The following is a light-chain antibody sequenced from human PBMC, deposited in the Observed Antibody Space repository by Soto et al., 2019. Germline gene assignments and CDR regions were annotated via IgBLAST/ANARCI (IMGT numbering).Light chain of an antibody. CDR3: MQGTHWPPYT. J-gene: IGKJ2*01. Sequence: DVVMTQSPLSLPVTLGQPASISCRSIQSLVYSDGNAYLNWFHQRPGQSPSLLIYKVSYRDSGVQDRFSGSGSGNNFTLKISRVEAEDVGVYYCMQGTHWPPYTFGQGTKLELK. CDR1: QSLVYSDGNAY. V-gene: IGKV2-30*01. CDR2: KVS.